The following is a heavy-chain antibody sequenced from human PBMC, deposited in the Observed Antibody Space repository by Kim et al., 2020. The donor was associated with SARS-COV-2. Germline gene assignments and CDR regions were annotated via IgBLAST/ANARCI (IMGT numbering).Heavy chain of an antibody. CDR1: GFTFSSYS. CDR3: ARVRYSGYEESDY. V-gene: IGHV3-21*01. D-gene: IGHD5-12*01. CDR2: ISSSSSYI. Sequence: GGSLRLSCAASGFTFSSYSMNWVRQAPGKGLEWVSSISSSSSYIYYADSVKGRFTISRDNAKNSLYLQMNSLRAEDTAVYYCARVRYSGYEESDYWGQGTRVTVSS. J-gene: IGHJ4*02.